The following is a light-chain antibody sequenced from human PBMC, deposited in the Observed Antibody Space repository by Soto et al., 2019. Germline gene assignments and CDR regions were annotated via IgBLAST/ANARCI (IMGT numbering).Light chain of an antibody. CDR1: RSINTY. V-gene: IGKV1-17*01. CDR2: EAS. CDR3: QQLNSYPRT. Sequence: DIQMTQSPSSLSASVGDRVTITCRASRSINTYVNWYQQRPGKAPELLIYEASRLQSGVPSRFSGSGSGTEFTLTISSLQPEDFATNYFQQLNSYPRTFGQGTKVDIK. J-gene: IGKJ1*01.